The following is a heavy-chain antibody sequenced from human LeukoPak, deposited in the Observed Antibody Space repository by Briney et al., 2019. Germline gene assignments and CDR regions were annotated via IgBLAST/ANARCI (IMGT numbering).Heavy chain of an antibody. CDR3: ARDGGAVAGTVYWYFDL. Sequence: GGSLRLSCAASGFTFSSYAMSWVRQAPGKGLEWVSAISGSGGSTYYADSVKGRFTISRDNSKNTLYLQMNSLRAEDTAVYYCARDGGAVAGTVYWYFDLWGRGTLVTVSS. V-gene: IGHV3-23*01. D-gene: IGHD6-19*01. CDR1: GFTFSSYA. CDR2: ISGSGGST. J-gene: IGHJ2*01.